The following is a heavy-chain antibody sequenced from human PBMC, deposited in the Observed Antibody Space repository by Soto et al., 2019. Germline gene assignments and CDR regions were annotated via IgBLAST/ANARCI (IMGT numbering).Heavy chain of an antibody. CDR3: ARGDILTVYLCMDV. Sequence: SASPYSICTDSADSFRSGNHYCSLIRTPPGKGLELIVYIYYSGSTYYSPSLKSRVTIAVDTSKNQFSLKLNSVTAADTAVYYCARGDILTVYLCMDVWGQGTTVTVSS. CDR2: IYYSGST. J-gene: IGHJ6*02. V-gene: IGHV4-30-4*01. CDR1: ADSFRSGNHY. D-gene: IGHD3-9*01.